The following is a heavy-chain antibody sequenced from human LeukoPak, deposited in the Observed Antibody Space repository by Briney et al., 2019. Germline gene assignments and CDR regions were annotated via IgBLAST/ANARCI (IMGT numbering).Heavy chain of an antibody. CDR3: ARRHFWSGYYLDC. V-gene: IGHV4-34*01. D-gene: IGHD3-3*02. CDR2: INHSGST. CDR1: GGSFSGYY. J-gene: IGHJ4*02. Sequence: PSETLSLTCAVYGGSFSGYYWSWIRQPPGKGLEWIGEINHSGSTNYNPSLKSRVTISVDTSKNQFSLKLSSVTAADTAVYYCARRHFWSGYYLDCWGQGTLVTVSS.